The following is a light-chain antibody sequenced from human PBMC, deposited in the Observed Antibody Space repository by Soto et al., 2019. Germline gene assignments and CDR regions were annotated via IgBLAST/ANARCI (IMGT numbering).Light chain of an antibody. CDR2: EVS. CDR1: SSDVGGYNN. J-gene: IGLJ1*01. CDR3: SSYTSSSTRV. Sequence: QSALTQPASVSGSPGQSITISCTGTSSDVGGYNNVSWYQQHPGKAPKLMLYEVSNRPSGVSNRFSGSKSGNTASLTISGLQAEDEADYYCSSYTSSSTRVFGTGTKVTVL. V-gene: IGLV2-14*01.